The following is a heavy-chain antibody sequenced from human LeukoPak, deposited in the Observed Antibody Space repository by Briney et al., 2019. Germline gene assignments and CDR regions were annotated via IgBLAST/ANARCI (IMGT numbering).Heavy chain of an antibody. J-gene: IGHJ4*02. Sequence: SETLSLTCTVSGGSISSSSYYWGWIRQLPGKGLEWIGSIYYSGSTYYNPSLKSRVTISVDTSKNQFSLKLSSVTAADTAVYYCARHLRHLDYWGQGTLVTVSS. D-gene: IGHD4-17*01. V-gene: IGHV4-39*01. CDR2: IYYSGST. CDR3: ARHLRHLDY. CDR1: GGSISSSSYY.